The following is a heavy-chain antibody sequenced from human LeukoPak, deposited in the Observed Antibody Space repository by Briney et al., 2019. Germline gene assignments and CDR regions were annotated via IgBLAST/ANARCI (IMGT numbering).Heavy chain of an antibody. CDR1: GYSISSGYY. Sequence: SETLSLTCTVSGYSISSGYYWGWLRQSPGKGLEWIGSIYHGGSTYYNPSLRSRVIVSVDTSKNHFSLKLSSVPAADPAVYYCARDLASCAGDCYSDGFHYWGQGALVTVSS. D-gene: IGHD2-21*02. CDR3: ARDLASCAGDCYSDGFHY. V-gene: IGHV4-38-2*02. J-gene: IGHJ4*02. CDR2: IYHGGST.